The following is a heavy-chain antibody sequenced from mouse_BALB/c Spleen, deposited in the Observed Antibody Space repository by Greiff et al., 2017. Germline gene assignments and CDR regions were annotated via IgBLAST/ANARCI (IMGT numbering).Heavy chain of an antibody. V-gene: IGHV5-12-1*01. Sequence: EVMLVESGGGLVKPGGSLKLSCAASGFAFSSYDMSWVRQTPEKRLEWVAYISSGGGSTYYPDTVKGRFTISRDNAKNTLYLQMSSLKSEDTAMYYCARTVYYGLSWFAYWGQGTLVTVSA. CDR1: GFAFSSYD. J-gene: IGHJ3*01. CDR3: ARTVYYGLSWFAY. CDR2: ISSGGGST. D-gene: IGHD2-1*01.